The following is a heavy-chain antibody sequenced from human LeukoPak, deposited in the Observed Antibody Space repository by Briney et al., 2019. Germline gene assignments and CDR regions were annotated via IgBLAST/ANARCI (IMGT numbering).Heavy chain of an antibody. V-gene: IGHV3-23*01. CDR3: AKERSSSWYSVFDN. D-gene: IGHD6-13*01. CDR2: ISGSGGST. J-gene: IGHJ4*02. Sequence: GGSLRLSCAAPGFTFSNYAMTWVRQAPGKGLEWVSAISGSGGSTYYADSVKGRFTISRDNSKNTLYLQMNSLRAEDTAVYYCAKERSSSWYSVFDNWGQGTLVTVSS. CDR1: GFTFSNYA.